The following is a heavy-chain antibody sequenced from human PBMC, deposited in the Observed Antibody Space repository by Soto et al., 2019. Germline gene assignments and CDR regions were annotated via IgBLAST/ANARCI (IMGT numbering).Heavy chain of an antibody. CDR2: INHSGST. D-gene: IGHD2-15*01. CDR1: GGSFSGYY. Sequence: QVQLQQWGAGLLKPSETLSLTCTVYGGSFSGYYWSWIRQPPGKGLEWIGEINHSGSTNYNPSLKSLVTISVDTSKNQFSLKLSSVTAADTAVYYCARGGYCSGGSCGSPFDYWGQGTLVTVSS. J-gene: IGHJ4*02. V-gene: IGHV4-34*01. CDR3: ARGGYCSGGSCGSPFDY.